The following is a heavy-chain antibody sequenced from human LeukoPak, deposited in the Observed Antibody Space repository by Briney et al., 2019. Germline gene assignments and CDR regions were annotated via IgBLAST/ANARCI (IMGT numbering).Heavy chain of an antibody. Sequence: GGSLRLSCAASGFTFSTYGMHWVRQAPGKGLEWVAIIWYDGSNKYYADSVKDRFTISRDNSKNTLYLQMNSLRAEDTAVYFCARDRAANYFDYWGQGTLVTVSS. CDR3: ARDRAANYFDY. J-gene: IGHJ4*02. CDR2: IWYDGSNK. V-gene: IGHV3-33*01. D-gene: IGHD6-25*01. CDR1: GFTFSTYG.